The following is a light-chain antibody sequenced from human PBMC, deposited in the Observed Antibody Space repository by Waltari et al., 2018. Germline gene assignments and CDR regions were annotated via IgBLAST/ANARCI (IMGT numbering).Light chain of an antibody. CDR2: WAS. V-gene: IGKV4-1*01. Sequence: DIVMTQSPDSLAVSLGERATINCKSSQSVLYSSANKNYLTWYQQKPGQPPERLIYWASTRESGVPDRFSGSGSGTDFTLTISRLQAEDVAVYYCQQYYSFPQTFGQGTKVEIK. J-gene: IGKJ1*01. CDR1: QSVLYSSANKNY. CDR3: QQYYSFPQT.